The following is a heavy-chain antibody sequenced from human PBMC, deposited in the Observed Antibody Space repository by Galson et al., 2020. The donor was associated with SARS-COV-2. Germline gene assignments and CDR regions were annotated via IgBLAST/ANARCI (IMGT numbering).Heavy chain of an antibody. V-gene: IGHV4-34*01. CDR1: GGSFSGFY. CDR3: ARGTVVLPDTYYFHGMDV. D-gene: IGHD2-15*01. Sequence: SETLSLTCAVYGGSFSGFYWSWIRQTPGKGLEWIGEINRRGSTNYNPSLKSRVTMSVDTSKNQFSLKVRSVTAADTAVYYCARGTVVLPDTYYFHGMDVWGQGTTVTVSS. CDR2: INRRGST. J-gene: IGHJ6*02.